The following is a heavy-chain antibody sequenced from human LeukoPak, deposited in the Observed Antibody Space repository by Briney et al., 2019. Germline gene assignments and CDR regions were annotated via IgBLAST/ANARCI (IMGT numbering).Heavy chain of an antibody. V-gene: IGHV4-31*03. D-gene: IGHD5-12*01. Sequence: SETLSLTCTVSGGSISSGGYYWSWIRQHPGKGLEWIGYIYYSGSTYYNPSLKSRVTISVDRSKNQFSLNLSSVTAADTAVYYCARDPGYSGYGTPPYFDYWGQGTLVTVSS. CDR2: IYYSGST. J-gene: IGHJ4*02. CDR1: GGSISSGGYY. CDR3: ARDPGYSGYGTPPYFDY.